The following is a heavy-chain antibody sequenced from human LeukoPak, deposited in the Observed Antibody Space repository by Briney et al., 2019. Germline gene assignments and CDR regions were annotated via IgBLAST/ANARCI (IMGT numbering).Heavy chain of an antibody. CDR2: ISWNRGSI. D-gene: IGHD2-2*01. J-gene: IGHJ4*02. Sequence: PGRSLRLSCAASGFTFDDYAMHWVRQAPGKGLEGVSGISWNRGSIGYADSVKGRFTISRDNDKNYLYLKMNSLRAEDTALYYCAKVGRIGYCSSTSCYEWDGSDYWGQGTLVTVSS. V-gene: IGHV3-9*01. CDR3: AKVGRIGYCSSTSCYEWDGSDY. CDR1: GFTFDDYA.